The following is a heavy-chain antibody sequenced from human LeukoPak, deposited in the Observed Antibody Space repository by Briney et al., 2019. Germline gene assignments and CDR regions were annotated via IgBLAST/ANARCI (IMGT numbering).Heavy chain of an antibody. CDR1: GFTVSSNY. CDR2: IYSGGSI. V-gene: IGHV3-53*01. J-gene: IGHJ1*01. CDR3: ARGLREYSSGAEYFQH. D-gene: IGHD6-19*01. Sequence: GGSLRLSCAASGFTVSSNYMSWVRQAPGKGLEWVSVIYSGGSIYYADSVKGRFTISRDNSKNTLYPQMNSLRAEDTAVYYCARGLREYSSGAEYFQHWGQGTLVTVSS.